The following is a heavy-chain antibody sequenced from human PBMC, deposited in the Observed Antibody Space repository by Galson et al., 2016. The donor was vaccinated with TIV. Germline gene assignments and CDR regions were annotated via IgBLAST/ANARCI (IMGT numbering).Heavy chain of an antibody. CDR2: IFTDGTT. CDR1: GGSVSRYY. J-gene: IGHJ6*02. V-gene: IGHV4-4*07. CDR3: VREGSTVTMHHYFGMDV. Sequence: SETLSLTCTVSGGSVSRYYWSWVRQSPGKGLEWIGRIFTDGTTTYNPSLKSRVAISVDTSKNQFSLKLSSVSAADTAVYYCVREGSTVTMHHYFGMDVWGQGTSVTVSS. D-gene: IGHD4-17*01.